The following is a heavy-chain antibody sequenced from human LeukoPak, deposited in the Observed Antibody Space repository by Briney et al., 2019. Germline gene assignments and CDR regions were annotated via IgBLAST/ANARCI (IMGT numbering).Heavy chain of an antibody. D-gene: IGHD3-10*01. V-gene: IGHV3-15*01. J-gene: IGHJ4*02. CDR1: GFTFTNAW. Sequence: GGSLRLSCVDSGFTFTNAWMSWVPQAPGKGLEWIGRIKRKTDGETTNYAEPVRGRFTISRDDSKSAVYLQMNSLKIEDTAVYYCTTDLGTYYHGSQRLIPIDYWGQGTLVTVSS. CDR3: TTDLGTYYHGSQRLIPIDY. CDR2: IKRKTDGETT.